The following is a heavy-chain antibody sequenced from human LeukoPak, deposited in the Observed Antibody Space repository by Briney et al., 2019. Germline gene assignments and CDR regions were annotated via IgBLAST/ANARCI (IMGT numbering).Heavy chain of an antibody. CDR1: GGTFSSYA. V-gene: IGHV1-69*13. D-gene: IGHD3-22*01. Sequence: ASVKVSCKASGGTFSSYAISWVRQAPGQGLEWMGGTIPIFGTANYAQKFQGRVTITADESTSTAYMELSSLRSEDTAVYYCARSGYYYDSSGYSEFDYWGQGTLVTVSS. CDR3: ARSGYYYDSSGYSEFDY. CDR2: TIPIFGTA. J-gene: IGHJ4*02.